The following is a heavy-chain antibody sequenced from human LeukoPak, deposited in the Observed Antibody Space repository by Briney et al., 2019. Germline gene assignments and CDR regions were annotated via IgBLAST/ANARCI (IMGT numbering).Heavy chain of an antibody. CDR1: GFTFSSYA. J-gene: IGHJ4*02. D-gene: IGHD2-2*01. CDR3: AKRSSTSYYFEY. V-gene: IGHV3-23*01. Sequence: GGSLRLSCVASGFTFSSYAMRWVRQAPGKGLEWVSSISGSGVSTYYADSVKGRFTISRDNSKNTLNLQMNSLRVEDTAVYYCAKRSSTSYYFEYWGQGTLVTVSS. CDR2: ISGSGVST.